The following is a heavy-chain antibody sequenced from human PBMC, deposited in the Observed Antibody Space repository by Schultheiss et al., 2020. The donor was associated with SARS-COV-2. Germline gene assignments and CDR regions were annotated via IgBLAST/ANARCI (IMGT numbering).Heavy chain of an antibody. CDR2: IYYSGST. CDR1: GGSIRSGESY. Sequence: SETLSLTCTVSGGSIRSGESYWSWIRQSPGKGLEWIGYIYYSGSTNYNPSLTSRVTISVDTSRKQFSLRLTSVTAADTAVYYCARHHCQRCQLGNWGQGTLVTVSS. J-gene: IGHJ4*02. CDR3: ARHHCQRCQLGN. D-gene: IGHD4/OR15-4a*01. V-gene: IGHV4-61*08.